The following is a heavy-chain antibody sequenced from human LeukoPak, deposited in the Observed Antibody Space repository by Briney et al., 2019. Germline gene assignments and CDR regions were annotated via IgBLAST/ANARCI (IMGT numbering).Heavy chain of an antibody. V-gene: IGHV1-8*03. Sequence: ASVKVSCTASGGTFSSYAISWVRQATGQGLEWMGWMNPNSGSTGYAQKFQGRVTITRNTSISTAYMELSSLRSEDTAVYYCARSSSFGYYYMDVWGKGTTVTVSS. D-gene: IGHD3-3*01. J-gene: IGHJ6*03. CDR1: GGTFSSYA. CDR3: ARSSSFGYYYMDV. CDR2: MNPNSGST.